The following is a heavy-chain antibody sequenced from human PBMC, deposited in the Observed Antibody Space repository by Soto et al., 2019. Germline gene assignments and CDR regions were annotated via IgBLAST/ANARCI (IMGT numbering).Heavy chain of an antibody. D-gene: IGHD3-16*02. CDR2: INEDGHII. V-gene: IGHV3-74*01. Sequence: EVQLVESGGGLVQPGGSLRVSCVGSGFTFSTYWMHWVRQAPGKGLEWVPRINEDGHIIRYIESVKGRFTISRDNARNTLYLQMNGLRAEDTAVYYCGRDLVAWSDHWGQGTLVTVSS. J-gene: IGHJ5*02. CDR1: GFTFSTYW. CDR3: GRDLVAWSDH.